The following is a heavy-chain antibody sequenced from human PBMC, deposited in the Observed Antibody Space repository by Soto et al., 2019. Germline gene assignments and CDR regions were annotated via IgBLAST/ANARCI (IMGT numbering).Heavy chain of an antibody. V-gene: IGHV2-5*02. D-gene: IGHD2-21*01. CDR1: GFSLSTYGMG. J-gene: IGHJ4*02. Sequence: QITLKESGPTLVKPTQTLTLTCTFSGFSLSTYGMGMGWIRQPPGKAPEWLSVIYWDDDKRYSPSLKSRLTITEDTSKSPVVLTMTDVDPVDTAPYDCALVFCRGIIHSFDYWGKGSLVSVSS. CDR2: IYWDDDK. CDR3: ALVFCRGIIHSFDY.